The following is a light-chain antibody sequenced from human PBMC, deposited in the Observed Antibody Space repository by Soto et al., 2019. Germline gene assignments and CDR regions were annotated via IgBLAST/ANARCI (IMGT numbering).Light chain of an antibody. CDR3: QQYNSYLWT. Sequence: DIQMTQSPSTLSASVGDRVTITCRASQSISSWLAWYQQKQGKAPKLLIYKASSLESGVPSRFGGSGSGTEFTLTISSLQPDDFATYYCQQYNSYLWTFGQGTKVEIK. J-gene: IGKJ1*01. CDR2: KAS. CDR1: QSISSW. V-gene: IGKV1-5*03.